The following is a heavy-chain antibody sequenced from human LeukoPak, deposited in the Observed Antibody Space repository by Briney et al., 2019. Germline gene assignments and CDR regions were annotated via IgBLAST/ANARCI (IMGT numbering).Heavy chain of an antibody. Sequence: GGSLRLSCAASGFTFRSYWMSWVRQAPGKGLEWVANIKEDGSEKYYVDSVKGRFTISRDNAKNSLYLQMDSLRAEDTAVCYCARVAGSKSIDSWGQGTLVTVSS. V-gene: IGHV3-7*05. CDR1: GFTFRSYW. CDR3: ARVAGSKSIDS. D-gene: IGHD2-15*01. J-gene: IGHJ4*02. CDR2: IKEDGSEK.